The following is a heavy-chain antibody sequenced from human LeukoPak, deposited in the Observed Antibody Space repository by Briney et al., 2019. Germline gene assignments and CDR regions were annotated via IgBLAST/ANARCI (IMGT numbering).Heavy chain of an antibody. CDR2: MNPNSGNT. CDR1: GYTFTSYD. D-gene: IGHD2-2*01. J-gene: IGHJ3*02. Sequence: ASVKVSCKASGYTFTSYDINWVRQATGQGLEWMGWMNPNSGNTGYAQKFQGRVTMTRNTSISTAYMELSSLRSEDTAVYYCASVYCSSTSCYRPPPAAFDIWGQGTMVTVSS. V-gene: IGHV1-8*01. CDR3: ASVYCSSTSCYRPPPAAFDI.